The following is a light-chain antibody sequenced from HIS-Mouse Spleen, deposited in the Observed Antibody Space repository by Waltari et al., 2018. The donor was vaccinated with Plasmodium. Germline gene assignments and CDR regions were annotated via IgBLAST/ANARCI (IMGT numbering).Light chain of an antibody. CDR1: KLGDKY. V-gene: IGLV3-1*01. Sequence: SYELTQPPSVSVSPGQTASITCSGDKLGDKYACWYQQKPGQSPVLVIYHDSKRPSGIPERFSGSNSGNTATLTISGTQAMDEADYYCQAWDSSSDHYVFGTGTKVTVL. CDR2: HDS. J-gene: IGLJ1*01. CDR3: QAWDSSSDHYV.